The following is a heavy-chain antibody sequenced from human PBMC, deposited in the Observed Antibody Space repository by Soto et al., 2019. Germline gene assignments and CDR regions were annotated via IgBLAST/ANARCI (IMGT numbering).Heavy chain of an antibody. CDR2: ISGSSGDI. CDR3: AKSRYSFDY. D-gene: IGHD1-1*01. V-gene: IGHV3-21*01. Sequence: GGSMRLSSTASEFSFSIYDMNWVRRAPGKGLEWVSSISGSSGDINYADSVKGRFTISRDNAENSLYLQMSSLRAEDTAVYYCAKSRYSFDYWGQGTLVTVSS. CDR1: EFSFSIYD. J-gene: IGHJ4*02.